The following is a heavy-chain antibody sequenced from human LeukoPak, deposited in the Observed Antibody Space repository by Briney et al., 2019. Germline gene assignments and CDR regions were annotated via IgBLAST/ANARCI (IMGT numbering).Heavy chain of an antibody. J-gene: IGHJ6*02. CDR1: GFTFSSYA. CDR2: ISGSGGST. CDR3: AQDSISMDDFWSGYYPHIYYYYYGMDV. Sequence: PGGSLRLSCAASGFTFSSYAMSWVRQAPGKGLEWVSGISGSGGSTCYADSVKGRFTISRDNSKNTLYLQMNSLRAEDTAVYYCAQDSISMDDFWSGYYPHIYYYYYGMDVWGQGTTVTVSS. V-gene: IGHV3-23*01. D-gene: IGHD3-3*01.